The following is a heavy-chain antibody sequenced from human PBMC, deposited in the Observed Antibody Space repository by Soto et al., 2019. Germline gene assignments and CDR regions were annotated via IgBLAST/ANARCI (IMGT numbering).Heavy chain of an antibody. CDR3: ARDRFASSWSYFDY. V-gene: IGHV3-30-3*01. CDR2: ISDDGSNK. D-gene: IGHD6-13*01. Sequence: QVQLVESGGGVVQPGRALRLSCAASGCTFSKYALHWILQALGKEVEWVAVISDDGSNKYYADSVKGRFTISRDNSKNTLYLQMNSLRAEDTAMYYCARDRFASSWSYFDYWGQGTPVTVSS. CDR1: GCTFSKYA. J-gene: IGHJ4*02.